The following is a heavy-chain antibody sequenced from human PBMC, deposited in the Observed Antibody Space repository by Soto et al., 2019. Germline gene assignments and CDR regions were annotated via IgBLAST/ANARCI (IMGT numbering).Heavy chain of an antibody. Sequence: GGSLRLSCAASGFTFSSYSMNWVRQAPGKGLEWVSSISRSSTYIYYADAVKGRFTISRDNAKNSLYLQMNSLRAEDTAVYYCARPVDLWSGYYTDYYYYMDVWGKGTTVTVSS. CDR2: ISRSSTYI. CDR3: ARPVDLWSGYYTDYYYYMDV. D-gene: IGHD3-3*01. J-gene: IGHJ6*03. CDR1: GFTFSSYS. V-gene: IGHV3-21*01.